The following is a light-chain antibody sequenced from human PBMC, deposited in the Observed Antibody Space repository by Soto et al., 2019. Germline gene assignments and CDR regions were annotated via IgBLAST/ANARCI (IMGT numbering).Light chain of an antibody. CDR3: QQRSNWPPVLFT. CDR2: DAS. Sequence: EIVLTQSPATLSLSPGERATLSCRASQSVSSYLAWYQQKPGQAPRLLIYDASNRATGIPARFSGSGSGTDFTLTISSLEPEDVAVYYCQQRSNWPPVLFTFGPGTQVDIK. V-gene: IGKV3-11*01. J-gene: IGKJ3*01. CDR1: QSVSSY.